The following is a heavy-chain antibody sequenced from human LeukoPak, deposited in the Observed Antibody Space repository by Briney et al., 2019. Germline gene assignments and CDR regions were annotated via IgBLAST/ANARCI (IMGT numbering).Heavy chain of an antibody. J-gene: IGHJ3*02. D-gene: IGHD5-12*01. CDR1: GFTFSSYG. Sequence: PGRSLRLSCAASGFTFSSYGMHWVRQAPGKGLEWVAVISYDGSNKYYADSVKGRFTISRDNSKNTLYLQMNSLRAEDRAVYYCARQWLRFHAFDIWGQGTMVTVSS. CDR3: ARQWLRFHAFDI. CDR2: ISYDGSNK. V-gene: IGHV3-30*03.